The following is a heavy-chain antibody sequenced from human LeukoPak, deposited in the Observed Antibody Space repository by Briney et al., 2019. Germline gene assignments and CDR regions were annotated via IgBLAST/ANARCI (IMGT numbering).Heavy chain of an antibody. J-gene: IGHJ5*02. CDR3: ARVVRDGWFDP. CDR2: ISRNGDNT. D-gene: IGHD2-21*01. V-gene: IGHV3-64*02. Sequence: PGGSLRLSCAASGFTFSDYSMHWVRQAPGKGLEYVSAISRNGDNTYYADSVKGRFTISRDSSKNTLYLQMGSLRAEDMAVYYCARVVRDGWFDPWGRGTLVTVSS. CDR1: GFTFSDYS.